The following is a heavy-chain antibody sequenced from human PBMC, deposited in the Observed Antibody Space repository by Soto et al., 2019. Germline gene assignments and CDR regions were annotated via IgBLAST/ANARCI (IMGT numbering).Heavy chain of an antibody. J-gene: IGHJ3*01. Sequence: PGGSLRLSCAASGFTFSSYGMHWVRQAPGKGLEWVAVMSYDGNNKYYADSVKGRFTVSRDNSRNTQFLQMNSLRVEDTALYYCVKALGSFDSWGLGIMVTVPS. CDR3: VKALGSFDS. CDR2: MSYDGNNK. V-gene: IGHV3-30*18. CDR1: GFTFSSYG.